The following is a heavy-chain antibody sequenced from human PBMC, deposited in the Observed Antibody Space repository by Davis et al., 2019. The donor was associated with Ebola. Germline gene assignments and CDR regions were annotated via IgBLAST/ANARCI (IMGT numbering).Heavy chain of an antibody. D-gene: IGHD5-12*01. Sequence: SETLSLTCAVYGGSFSGYYWSWIRQPPGKGLEWIGSIYYSGSTYYNPSLKSRVTISVDTSKNQFSLKLSSVTAADTAVYYCARQVVATMRDQYYYYYGMDVWGQGTTVTVSS. V-gene: IGHV4-34*01. J-gene: IGHJ6*02. CDR1: GGSFSGYY. CDR3: ARQVVATMRDQYYYYYGMDV. CDR2: IYYSGST.